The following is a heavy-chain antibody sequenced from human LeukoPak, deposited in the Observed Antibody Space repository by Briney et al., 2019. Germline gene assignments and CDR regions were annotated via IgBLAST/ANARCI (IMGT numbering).Heavy chain of an antibody. Sequence: SETLSLICAVYGGSFRGYYWSWIRKPPGKGLEWIGESDHSGSTNYNPSLKSRVTISVDTSKNQFSLKLSSVTAADTAVFYCASAACRGGSCYSSYYYYMDVWGKGTTVTVSS. V-gene: IGHV4-34*01. CDR3: ASAACRGGSCYSSYYYYMDV. CDR1: GGSFRGYY. CDR2: SDHSGST. J-gene: IGHJ6*03. D-gene: IGHD2-15*01.